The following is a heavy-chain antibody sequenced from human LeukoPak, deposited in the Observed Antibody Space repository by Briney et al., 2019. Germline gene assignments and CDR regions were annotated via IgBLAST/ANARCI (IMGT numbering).Heavy chain of an antibody. D-gene: IGHD4-11*01. CDR1: GYTFTSYG. V-gene: IGHV1-18*01. J-gene: IGHJ4*02. Sequence: ASVTVSCKASGYTFTSYGISWVRQAPGQGLEWMGWISAYNGNTNYAQKLQGRVTMTTDTSTSTAYMELRSLRSDDTAVYYCARDAKRRMTTVTTGDYWGQGTLVTVSS. CDR2: ISAYNGNT. CDR3: ARDAKRRMTTVTTGDY.